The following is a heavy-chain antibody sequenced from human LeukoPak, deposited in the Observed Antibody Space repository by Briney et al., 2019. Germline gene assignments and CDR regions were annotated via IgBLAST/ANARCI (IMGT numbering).Heavy chain of an antibody. CDR3: AREDAWNYEDY. V-gene: IGHV3-7*01. J-gene: IGHJ4*02. CDR2: IKQDGSEK. CDR1: GFTFSNYW. D-gene: IGHD5-24*01. Sequence: GGSLRLSCAASGFTFSNYWMSWVRQAPGKGLEWVANIKQDGSEKYYVNSVKGRFTISRDNAKNSLYLQMNSLRAEDTAIYFCAREDAWNYEDYWGQGTLVTVSS.